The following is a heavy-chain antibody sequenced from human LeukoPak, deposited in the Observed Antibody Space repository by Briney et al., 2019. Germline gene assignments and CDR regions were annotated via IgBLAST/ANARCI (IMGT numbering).Heavy chain of an antibody. CDR3: AIWSIAARGGEYNWFDP. D-gene: IGHD6-6*01. Sequence: GASVKVFCKASGYTFTSYGISWVRQAPGQGLEWMGWISAYNGNTNYAQKLQGRVTMTTDTSTSTAYMELRSLRSDDTAVYYCAIWSIAARGGEYNWFDPWGQGTLVTVSS. J-gene: IGHJ5*02. V-gene: IGHV1-18*01. CDR1: GYTFTSYG. CDR2: ISAYNGNT.